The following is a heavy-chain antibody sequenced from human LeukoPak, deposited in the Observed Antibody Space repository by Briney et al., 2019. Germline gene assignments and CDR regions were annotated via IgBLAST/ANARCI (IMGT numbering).Heavy chain of an antibody. CDR2: IYYSGST. D-gene: IGHD4-11*01. Sequence: SETLSLTCTVSGGSISSYYWSWIRQPPGKGLEWIGYIYYSGSTYYNPSLKSRVTISVDTSKNQFSLKLSSVTAADTAVYYCARGGYSNYAWFDPWGQGALVTVSS. J-gene: IGHJ5*02. V-gene: IGHV4-30-4*01. CDR3: ARGGYSNYAWFDP. CDR1: GGSISSYY.